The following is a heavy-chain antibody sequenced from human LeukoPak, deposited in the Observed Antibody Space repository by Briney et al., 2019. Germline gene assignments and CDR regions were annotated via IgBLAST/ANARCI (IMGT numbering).Heavy chain of an antibody. Sequence: GGSLRLSCAASGFTFSSYGMQWVRQAPGKGLEWVALISNDGSNTYYEDSVKGRFTISRDNSKNTLYLQIDSLRAEDTAVYYCAKDRGSGTYNSYGMDVWGQGPTVTVSS. CDR2: ISNDGSNT. J-gene: IGHJ6*02. D-gene: IGHD5-12*01. CDR3: AKDRGSGTYNSYGMDV. CDR1: GFTFSSYG. V-gene: IGHV3-30*18.